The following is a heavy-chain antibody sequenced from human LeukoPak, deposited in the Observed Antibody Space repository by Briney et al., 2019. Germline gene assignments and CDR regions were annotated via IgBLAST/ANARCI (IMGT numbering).Heavy chain of an antibody. Sequence: GASVKVSCKASGYIFTNYGISWVRQAPGQGLEWMGWISAYNGNANYGQKLQGRVTMTRDTSTSTVYMELSSLRSEDTAVYYCARARSGEEIDPWGQGTLVTVSS. V-gene: IGHV1-18*01. CDR3: ARARSGEEIDP. J-gene: IGHJ5*02. CDR2: ISAYNGNA. CDR1: GYIFTNYG. D-gene: IGHD2-21*01.